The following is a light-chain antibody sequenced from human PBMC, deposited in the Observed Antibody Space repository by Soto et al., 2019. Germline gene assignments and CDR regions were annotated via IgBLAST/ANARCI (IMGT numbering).Light chain of an antibody. Sequence: QSVLTQPPSASGSPGQSVTISCTGTSSDVGGYNYVPWNQRHPGKAPKLMIYEVSKRPSGVPDRFSGSKSGNTASLTVSGLQAEDEADYYRSSYAGSNNYVFGTGTKVTVL. CDR1: SSDVGGYNY. CDR3: SSYAGSNNYV. J-gene: IGLJ1*01. CDR2: EVS. V-gene: IGLV2-8*01.